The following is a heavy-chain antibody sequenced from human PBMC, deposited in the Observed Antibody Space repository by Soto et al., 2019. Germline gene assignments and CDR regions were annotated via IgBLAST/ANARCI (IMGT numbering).Heavy chain of an antibody. D-gene: IGHD6-13*01. V-gene: IGHV1-18*01. CDR3: AREAAAGTLDY. Sequence: ASVKVSCKASGGTFSSCGIRWVRQAPGQGLEWMGWISAYNGNTNYAQKLQGRVTMTTDTSTSTAYMELRSLRSDDTAVYYCAREAAAGTLDYWGQGTLVTVSS. CDR2: ISAYNGNT. J-gene: IGHJ4*02. CDR1: GGTFSSCG.